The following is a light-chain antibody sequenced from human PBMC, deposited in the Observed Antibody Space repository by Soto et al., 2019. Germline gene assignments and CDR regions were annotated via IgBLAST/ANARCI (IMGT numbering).Light chain of an antibody. CDR3: QQYNNYGSWT. CDR1: QSISAW. J-gene: IGKJ1*01. CDR2: KAS. Sequence: DIQMTQSPSTLSASVGDRVTITCRASQSISAWLAWYQQKPGKAPKLLIYKASSLESGVPSRFSGSGSGTEFPLTISSLQPDDFATYYCQQYNNYGSWTFGQGTKVEIK. V-gene: IGKV1-5*03.